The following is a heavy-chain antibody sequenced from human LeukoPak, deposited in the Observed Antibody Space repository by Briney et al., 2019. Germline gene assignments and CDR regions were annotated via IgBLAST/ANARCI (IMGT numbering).Heavy chain of an antibody. CDR1: GFSLSTSGMR. CDR3: ARMRPYCSSTSCDAFDI. CDR2: IDWDDDK. V-gene: IGHV2-70*04. Sequence: SGPTLVNPTQTLTLTCTFSGFSLSTSGMRVSWIRQPPGKALEWLARIDWDDDKFYSTSLKTRLTISKDTSKNQVVLTMTNMDPVDTATYYCARMRPYCSSTSCDAFDIWGQGTMVTVSS. D-gene: IGHD2-2*01. J-gene: IGHJ3*02.